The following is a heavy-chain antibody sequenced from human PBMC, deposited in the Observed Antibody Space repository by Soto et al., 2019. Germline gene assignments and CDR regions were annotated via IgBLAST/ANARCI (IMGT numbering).Heavy chain of an antibody. Sequence: QVQLQESGPGLVKPSDTLSLTCVVSGYSISSSNWWGWIRQPPGKGLEWIGYINYSGSTYYNPSPKSRVTMSVDTSKNQFSLKLSSVTAVDTAVYYCARIAASGRGPWFDPWGQGTLVTVSS. V-gene: IGHV4-28*01. CDR3: ARIAASGRGPWFDP. D-gene: IGHD6-13*01. J-gene: IGHJ5*02. CDR2: INYSGST. CDR1: GYSISSSNW.